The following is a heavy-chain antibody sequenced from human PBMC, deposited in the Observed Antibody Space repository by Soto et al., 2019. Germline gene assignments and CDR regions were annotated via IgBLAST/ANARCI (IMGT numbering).Heavy chain of an antibody. J-gene: IGHJ4*02. V-gene: IGHV3-48*03. CDR1: GFTFSSYE. D-gene: IGHD3-22*01. CDR3: ARTDYYYDSSGYYNPLAY. Sequence: SLRLSCAASGFTFSSYEMNWVRRAPGKGLEWVSYISSSGSTIYYADSVKGRFTISRDNAKNSLYLQMNSLRAEDTAVYYCARTDYYYDSSGYYNPLAYWGQGTLVTVS. CDR2: ISSSGSTI.